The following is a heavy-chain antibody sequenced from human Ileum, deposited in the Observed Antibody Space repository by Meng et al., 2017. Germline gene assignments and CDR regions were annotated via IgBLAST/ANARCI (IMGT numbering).Heavy chain of an antibody. CDR3: TGGPDSAKSGY. J-gene: IGHJ4*02. CDR2: FHHSGSA. D-gene: IGHD1-14*01. CDR1: GVSVNSGFYY. V-gene: IGHV4-61*01. Sequence: VQRQPSGPGLVRPSETLSPTCTVSGVSVNSGFYYWNWVRQPPGKGLEFIGSFHHSGSAHYNASLEGRVTMSLDTSKNQFSLRLTSVTAADSALYYCTGGPDSAKSGYWGQGTLVTVSS.